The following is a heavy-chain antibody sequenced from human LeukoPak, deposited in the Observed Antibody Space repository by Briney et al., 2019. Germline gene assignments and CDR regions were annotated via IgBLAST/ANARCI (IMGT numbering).Heavy chain of an antibody. CDR2: INHSGST. Sequence: SETLSLTCAVYGGSFSGYYWSWIRQSPGKGLEWIGEINHSGSTNYNPSLKSRVTISVDTSKNQFSLKLSSVTAADTAVYYWASAGYSSAGDWFDPWGQGTLVTVSS. CDR1: GGSFSGYY. V-gene: IGHV4-34*01. J-gene: IGHJ5*02. CDR3: ASAGYSSAGDWFDP. D-gene: IGHD6-19*01.